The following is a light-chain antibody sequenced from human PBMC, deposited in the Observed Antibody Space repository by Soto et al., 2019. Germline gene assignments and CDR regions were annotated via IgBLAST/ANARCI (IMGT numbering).Light chain of an antibody. CDR1: TGPVTSGHY. CDR3: LLSCTGRLHV. J-gene: IGLJ1*01. V-gene: IGLV7-46*01. CDR2: DTD. Sequence: QAVVTQEPSFTVSPGGTVTLTCDSNTGPVTSGHYPYWFQQKPGQAPRALIYDTDNKHSWTPARFSGSLRGGTAALTLSGAQPVDEADYYCLLSCTGRLHVFGTGTKLTVL.